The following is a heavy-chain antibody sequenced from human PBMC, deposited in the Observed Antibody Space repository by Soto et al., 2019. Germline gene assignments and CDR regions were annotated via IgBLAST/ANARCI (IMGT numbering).Heavy chain of an antibody. CDR3: ASHEWVWFGDHNYFDY. CDR1: GFTFSSYS. V-gene: IGHV3-21*01. Sequence: PGGSLRLSCAASGFTFSSYSMNWVRQAPGKGLEWVSSISSSSSYIYYADSVKGRFTISRDNAKNSLYLQMNSLRAEDTAVYYCASHEWVWFGDHNYFDYWGQGTLVTVSS. D-gene: IGHD3-10*01. CDR2: ISSSSSYI. J-gene: IGHJ4*02.